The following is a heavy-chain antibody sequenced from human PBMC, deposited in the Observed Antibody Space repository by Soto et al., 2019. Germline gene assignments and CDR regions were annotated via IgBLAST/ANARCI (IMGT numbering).Heavy chain of an antibody. V-gene: IGHV3-23*01. CDR1: GFTFSSYA. CDR3: AKDRGVYCSGGSCYLNWFDP. CDR2: ISGSGFST. D-gene: IGHD2-15*01. Sequence: GGPLRLSCAASGFTFSSYAMSWVRQAPGKGLEWVSAISGSGFSTYYADSVKGRFTISRDNSKSTLYLQMNSLRAEDTAVYYCAKDRGVYCSGGSCYLNWFDPWGQGTLVTVSS. J-gene: IGHJ5*02.